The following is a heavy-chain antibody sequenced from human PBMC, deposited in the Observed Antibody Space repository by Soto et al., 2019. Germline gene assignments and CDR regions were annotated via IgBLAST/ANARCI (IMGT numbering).Heavy chain of an antibody. V-gene: IGHV3-9*02. CDR2: ISGNSGTV. CDR1: GLRPDDFA. J-gene: IGHJ4*02. Sequence: EVQLVESGGGLEQPGRSLRLSCAASGLRPDDFAMHWVRQSPEKGLEWVAGISGNSGTVTYADSVRGRFTISRDNAENSLFLEMNSLTSEDTALYFCATDWSSSFEWGFRYWGQGIRVTVSS. D-gene: IGHD1-26*01. CDR3: ATDWSSSFEWGFRY.